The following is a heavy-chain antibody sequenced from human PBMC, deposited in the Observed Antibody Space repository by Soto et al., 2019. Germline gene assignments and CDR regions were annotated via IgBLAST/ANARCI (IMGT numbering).Heavy chain of an antibody. V-gene: IGHV4-30-4*01. Sequence: QVQLQESGPGLVKPSQTLSLTCTVSGGSISSGDYYWSWIRQPPGKGLEWIGYIYYSGSTYYNPSLMVRVTISVYTSKNQFSLQLSSVTAADTAVYYCARVERSGSYPFYYWGQGTLVTVSS. J-gene: IGHJ4*02. CDR3: ARVERSGSYPFYY. CDR1: GGSISSGDYY. D-gene: IGHD3-10*01. CDR2: IYYSGST.